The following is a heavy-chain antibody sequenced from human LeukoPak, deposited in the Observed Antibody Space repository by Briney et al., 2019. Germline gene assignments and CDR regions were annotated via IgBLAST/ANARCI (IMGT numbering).Heavy chain of an antibody. CDR2: IYTSGST. CDR3: ARRSVVTAYDY. CDR1: GGSISSYY. V-gene: IGHV4-4*09. J-gene: IGHJ4*02. Sequence: SETLSLTCTVSGGSISSYYWSWIRQPPGKGLEWIGYIYTSGSTNYNPSLKSRVTISVDTSKNQFSLKLSSVTAADTAVYYCARRSVVTAYDYWGQGTPVTVSS. D-gene: IGHD2-21*02.